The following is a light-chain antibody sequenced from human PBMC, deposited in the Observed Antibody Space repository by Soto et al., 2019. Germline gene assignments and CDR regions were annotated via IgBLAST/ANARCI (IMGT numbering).Light chain of an antibody. CDR3: AAWDDSLSGEV. Sequence: QAVVNQPPSASGTPGQRITISCSGSTSNIGSNSVYWYQQFPGAAPKLLIYSNNYRPSGVPDRFSVSKSGTSASLAISGLRSADEAAYYCAAWDDSLSGEVFGGGTQLTVL. J-gene: IGLJ2*01. V-gene: IGLV1-47*02. CDR2: SNN. CDR1: TSNIGSNS.